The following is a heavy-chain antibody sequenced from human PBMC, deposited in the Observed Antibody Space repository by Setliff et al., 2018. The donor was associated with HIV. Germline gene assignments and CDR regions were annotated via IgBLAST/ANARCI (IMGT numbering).Heavy chain of an antibody. Sequence: PGGSLRLSCVGSGFTPAFPFNSYWMSWVRQAPGKGLEWVSGISDSGGSTYYADSVKGRFTISRDNSKNTLNLQMNSLRAEDTAVYYCASGYSSSSPRRDYWGQGTLVTVSS. CDR3: ASGYSSSSPRRDY. V-gene: IGHV3-23*01. CDR2: ISDSGGST. J-gene: IGHJ4*02. CDR1: GFTPAFPFNSYW. D-gene: IGHD6-6*01.